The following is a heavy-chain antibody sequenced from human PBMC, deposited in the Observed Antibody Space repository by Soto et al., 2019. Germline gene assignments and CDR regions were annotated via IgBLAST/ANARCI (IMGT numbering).Heavy chain of an antibody. V-gene: IGHV3-30*18. J-gene: IGHJ4*02. CDR3: TKGVVREPAYFDS. CDR2: ISYDGRNE. D-gene: IGHD3-10*01. CDR1: GFTFSAFP. Sequence: VQLVESGGGLVQPGGSLRLSCAASGFTFSAFPMFWVRQAPGKGLEWVAFISYDGRNEDYADSVKGRFTISRDNSKNTLYLQMNSLSSEDTAVYYCTKGVVREPAYFDSWGQGTLVTVSS.